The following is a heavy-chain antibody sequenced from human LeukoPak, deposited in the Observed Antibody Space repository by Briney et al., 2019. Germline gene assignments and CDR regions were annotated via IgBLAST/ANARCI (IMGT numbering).Heavy chain of an antibody. CDR1: GFTFSSYG. CDR2: IRYDGSNK. V-gene: IGHV3-30*02. J-gene: IGHJ4*02. Sequence: GGSLRLSCAASGFTFSSYGMHWVRQAPGKGLEWVAFIRYDGSNKYYADSVKGRFTISRDNSKNTLYLQMNSLRAEDTAVYYCAKGYCSSTSCSNFDYWGQGTLVTVSS. CDR3: AKGYCSSTSCSNFDY. D-gene: IGHD2-2*01.